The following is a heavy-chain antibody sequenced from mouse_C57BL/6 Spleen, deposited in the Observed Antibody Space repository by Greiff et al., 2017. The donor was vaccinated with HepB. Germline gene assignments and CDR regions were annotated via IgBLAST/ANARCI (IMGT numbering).Heavy chain of an antibody. Sequence: EVQVVESGPELVKPGASVKISCKASGYSFTGYYMNWVKQSPEKSLEWIGEINPSTGGTTYNQKFKAKATLTVDKSSSTAYMQLKSLTSEDSAVYYCATGSYFDYWGQGTTLTVSS. CDR1: GYSFTGYY. V-gene: IGHV1-42*01. CDR3: ATGSYFDY. CDR2: INPSTGGT. J-gene: IGHJ2*01.